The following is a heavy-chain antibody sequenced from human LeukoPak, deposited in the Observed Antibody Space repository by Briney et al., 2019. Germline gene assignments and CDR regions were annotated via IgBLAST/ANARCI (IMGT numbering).Heavy chain of an antibody. V-gene: IGHV3-74*01. Sequence: PGGSLRLCCAASGFTFSRYWMHWVRQAPGKGLVWVSRINSDGSSTSYADSVKGRFTISRDNAKNTLYLQMNSLRAEDPAVYYCARALRYSSPFDYWGQGTLVPVSS. CDR2: INSDGSST. J-gene: IGHJ4*02. D-gene: IGHD6-13*01. CDR1: GFTFSRYW. CDR3: ARALRYSSPFDY.